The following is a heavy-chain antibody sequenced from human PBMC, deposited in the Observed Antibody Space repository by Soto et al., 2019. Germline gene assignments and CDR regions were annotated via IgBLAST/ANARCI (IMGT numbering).Heavy chain of an antibody. CDR3: AQEPNCSSTSCYEVGAFDI. Sequence: EVQLLESGGGLVQPGGSLRLSCAASGFTFSSYAISWGLQAPGKGLEWVAAISGSGGSTYYADSVKGRFTISRENSKNTLYLQMNSLRAEDTAVYYCAQEPNCSSTSCYEVGAFDIWGQGTMVTVSS. CDR1: GFTFSSYA. J-gene: IGHJ3*02. V-gene: IGHV3-23*01. CDR2: ISGSGGST. D-gene: IGHD2-2*01.